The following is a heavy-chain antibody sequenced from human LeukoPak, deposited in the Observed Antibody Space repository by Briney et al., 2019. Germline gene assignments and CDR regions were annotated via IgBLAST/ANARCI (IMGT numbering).Heavy chain of an antibody. D-gene: IGHD2-21*01. V-gene: IGHV3-30*18. CDR3: AKDRAVVVVIATLDY. CDR2: ISYDGSNK. CDR1: GFTFSSYG. J-gene: IGHJ4*02. Sequence: PGRSLRLSCAASGFTFSSYGMHWVRQAPGKGLGWVAVISYDGSNKYYADSVKVRFTISRDNSKNTLYPQMNSLRAEDTAVYYCAKDRAVVVVIATLDYWGQGTLVTVSS.